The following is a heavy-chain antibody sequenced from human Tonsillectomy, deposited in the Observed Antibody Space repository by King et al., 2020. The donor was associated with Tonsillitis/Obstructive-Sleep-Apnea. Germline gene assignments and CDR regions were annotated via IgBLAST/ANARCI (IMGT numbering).Heavy chain of an antibody. J-gene: IGHJ4*02. CDR2: IYWDDDK. CDR1: GFSLSTSGVG. CDR3: ARIQLLYGSVSYSDY. Sequence: TLQESGPTLVKPTQTLTLTCTFSGFSLSTSGVGVGWIRQPPGKALEWLARIYWDDDKRYSPSLKSRLTITKDTSKNQVVLTMTNMDPVDTATYYCARIQLLYGSVSYSDYWGQGTLVTVSS. D-gene: IGHD3-10*01. V-gene: IGHV2-5*02.